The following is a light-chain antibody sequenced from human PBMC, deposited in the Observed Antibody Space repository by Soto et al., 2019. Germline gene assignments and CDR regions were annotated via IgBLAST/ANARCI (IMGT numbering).Light chain of an antibody. CDR2: GAY. V-gene: IGKV1-39*01. Sequence: DIQMTQSPSSLYASVGDRVTITCRASQSISTYLNWYQQKPGKAPQLLIFGAYSLQSGMPSRFSGSSSGTDFTLSISSLQPEEFATYYCQKTYSTPLTFGGGTKVDIK. CDR1: QSISTY. CDR3: QKTYSTPLT. J-gene: IGKJ4*02.